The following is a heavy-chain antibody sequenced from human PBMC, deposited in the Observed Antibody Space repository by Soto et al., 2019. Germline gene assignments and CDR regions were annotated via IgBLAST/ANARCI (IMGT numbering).Heavy chain of an antibody. CDR3: ARSLVVVTYGWYFDL. Sequence: QVQLQESGPGLVKPSGTLSLTCAVSGGSISSSNWWSWVRQPPGKGLEWIGEIYHNGSTNYNPSLKSRVTISVDKSKNQFSLKLSSVTAADTAVYYCARSLVVVTYGWYFDLWGRGTLVTVSS. CDR1: GGSISSSNW. CDR2: IYHNGST. V-gene: IGHV4-4*02. D-gene: IGHD2-21*02. J-gene: IGHJ2*01.